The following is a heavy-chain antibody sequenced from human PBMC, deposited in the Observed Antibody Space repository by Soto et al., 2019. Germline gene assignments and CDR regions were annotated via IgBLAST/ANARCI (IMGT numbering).Heavy chain of an antibody. CDR2: INSDGSST. D-gene: IGHD2-2*01. CDR3: ARGGDIVVVPAAGLGWFDP. J-gene: IGHJ5*02. CDR1: GFTFSSYW. V-gene: IGHV3-74*01. Sequence: GGSLRLSCAASGFTFSSYWMHWVRQAPGKGLVWVSRINSDGSSTSYADSVKGRFTISRDNAKNTLYLQMNSLRAEDTAVYYCARGGDIVVVPAAGLGWFDPWGQGTLVTVSS.